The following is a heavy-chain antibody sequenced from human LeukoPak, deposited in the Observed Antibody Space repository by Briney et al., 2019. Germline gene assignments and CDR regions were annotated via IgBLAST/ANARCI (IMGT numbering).Heavy chain of an antibody. Sequence: GGSLRLSCAASGFPFSSYAMHWVRQAPGKGLEWVAFIRHDGSNKYHSNSVQGRFTISRDNSRNTLHLQLNSLRPEDTAVYYCTKVRLLGALDDAFDVWGQGTMVTVSS. J-gene: IGHJ3*01. CDR3: TKVRLLGALDDAFDV. V-gene: IGHV3-30*02. CDR1: GFPFSSYA. D-gene: IGHD7-27*01. CDR2: IRHDGSNK.